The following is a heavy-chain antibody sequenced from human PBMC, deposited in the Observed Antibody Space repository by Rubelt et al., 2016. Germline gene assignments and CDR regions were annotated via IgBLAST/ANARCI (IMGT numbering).Heavy chain of an antibody. D-gene: IGHD2-15*01. J-gene: IGHJ4*02. Sequence: GLVKPSETLSLTCTVSGGSISSGGYYWSWVRQHPGKGLEWVGCFFDSGSTYYNPSLKSRLSISVDTSKNQFSLRLSSVTAADTAVYYCVHRGYCSGGKCNPDYWGQGTLVTVSS. CDR3: VHRGYCSGGKCNPDY. CDR1: GGSISSGGYY. V-gene: IGHV4-31*03. CDR2: FFDSGST.